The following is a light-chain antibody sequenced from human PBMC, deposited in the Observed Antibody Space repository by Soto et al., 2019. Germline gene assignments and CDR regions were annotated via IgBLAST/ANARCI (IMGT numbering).Light chain of an antibody. CDR2: DVS. CDR1: QGVTTN. J-gene: IGKJ5*01. CDR3: QQYNNWPFS. Sequence: EIVMTLSPASLSVSTGERVTLSCRAGQGVTTNFAWYQQKSGQSPRLLIYDVSTRATGVPARFSGTGSETDFTLTISGLQSEDSAVYFCQQYNNWPFSFGQGRLLE. V-gene: IGKV3-15*01.